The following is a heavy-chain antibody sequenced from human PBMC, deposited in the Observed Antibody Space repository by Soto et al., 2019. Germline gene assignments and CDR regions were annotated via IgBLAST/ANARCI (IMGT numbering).Heavy chain of an antibody. J-gene: IGHJ6*02. Sequence: QVQLQELGPGLVKPSETLSLTCTVSGGSISSYYWSWIRQPAGKGLEWLGRIYTSGNTNYNPSLKSRVTMSVDTSKNQLSLKLSSVTAADTAVYYCAREEGGYCSGGRCYYYVMAVWGQGTTVTVSS. CDR1: GGSISSYY. CDR3: AREEGGYCSGGRCYYYVMAV. CDR2: IYTSGNT. D-gene: IGHD2-15*01. V-gene: IGHV4-4*07.